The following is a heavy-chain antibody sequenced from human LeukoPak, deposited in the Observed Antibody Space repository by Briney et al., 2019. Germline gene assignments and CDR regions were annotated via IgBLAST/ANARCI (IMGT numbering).Heavy chain of an antibody. D-gene: IGHD3/OR15-3a*01. CDR1: GGSISSRGHY. CDR2: IYYSGTI. V-gene: IGHV4-39*01. CDR3: ARTTFGLVIMGY. Sequence: PSETLSLTCTVAGGSISSRGHYWGWIRQPPGKGLEWIGSIYYSGTIYYNPSLKSRVTISADTSKNQFSLKLSSVTAADTAVYYCARTTFGLVIMGYWGQGILVTVSS. J-gene: IGHJ4*02.